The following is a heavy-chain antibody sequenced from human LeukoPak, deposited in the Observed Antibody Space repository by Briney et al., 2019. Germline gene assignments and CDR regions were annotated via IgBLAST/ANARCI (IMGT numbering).Heavy chain of an antibody. CDR1: GITFSTFA. V-gene: IGHV3-23*01. Sequence: GGSLILSCAATGITFSTFAMTWVRQAPGRGLECVSVISGAGDRSYYAETVRGRFTVSRDNSKNTLYLQMNSLRAEDTAVYYCAKGHSAYGTGFDFWGQGTLVTVSS. CDR2: ISGAGDRS. J-gene: IGHJ4*02. D-gene: IGHD5-12*01. CDR3: AKGHSAYGTGFDF.